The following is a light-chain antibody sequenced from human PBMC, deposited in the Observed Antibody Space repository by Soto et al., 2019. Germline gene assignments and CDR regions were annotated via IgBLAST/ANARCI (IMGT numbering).Light chain of an antibody. Sequence: QSVLTQPPSASGTPGQRVTISCSGSRSNIGSDTENWYQQLPGTAPKLLIHRTNQRPSGVPGRFSGSKSGTSASLAISGLQPEDEADYHCASWDASLNGWVFGGGTKLTVL. CDR3: ASWDASLNGWV. J-gene: IGLJ3*02. CDR2: RTN. V-gene: IGLV1-44*01. CDR1: RSNIGSDT.